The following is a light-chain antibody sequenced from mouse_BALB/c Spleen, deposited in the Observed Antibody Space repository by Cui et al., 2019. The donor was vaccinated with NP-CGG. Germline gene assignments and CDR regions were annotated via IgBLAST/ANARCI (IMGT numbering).Light chain of an antibody. Sequence: QAVVTQESALTTSPGETVPLTCRSSTRAVTTSNYASWVQEKPDHLFTGLIGSTNNRTPGVPARFSGSLIGDKAALTITGAQTEDEAIYFCALWYSNHWVFGGGTKLTVL. CDR3: ALWYSNHWV. J-gene: IGLJ1*01. CDR1: TRAVTTSNY. V-gene: IGLV1*01. CDR2: STN.